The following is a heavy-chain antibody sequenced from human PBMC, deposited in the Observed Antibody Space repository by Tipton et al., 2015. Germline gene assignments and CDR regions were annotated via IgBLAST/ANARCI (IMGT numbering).Heavy chain of an antibody. CDR3: ACQDYDSLTRDYQTVDY. V-gene: IGHV1-8*01. CDR1: GYTLTSYD. Sequence: QVQLVQSGAEVKEPGASVKVSCKASGYTLTSYDINWVRQATGQGLVWMGWMNPKSGNTGYAQKFQGRVTMTRDTSISTAYMELSSLTSEDTAVYYCACQDYDSLTRDYQTVDYWGQGTLVTVSS. J-gene: IGHJ4*02. CDR2: MNPKSGNT. D-gene: IGHD3-9*01.